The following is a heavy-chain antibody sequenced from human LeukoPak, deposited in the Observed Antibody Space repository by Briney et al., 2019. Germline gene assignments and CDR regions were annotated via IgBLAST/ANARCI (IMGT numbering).Heavy chain of an antibody. Sequence: GESLKISCKGPGYSFTSYWIGWVRQMPGKGLEWMGIIYPGDSDTRYSPSFQGQVTISADKSISTAYLQWSSLKASDTAMYYCARAPDCSSTSCYYMDVWGKGTTVTVSS. CDR2: IYPGDSDT. CDR1: GYSFTSYW. CDR3: ARAPDCSSTSCYYMDV. V-gene: IGHV5-51*01. J-gene: IGHJ6*03. D-gene: IGHD2-2*01.